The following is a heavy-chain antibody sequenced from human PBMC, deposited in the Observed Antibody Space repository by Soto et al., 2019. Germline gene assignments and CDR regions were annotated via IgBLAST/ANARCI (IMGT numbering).Heavy chain of an antibody. CDR3: EKDYGIAEAGTVMDV. D-gene: IGHD6-13*01. V-gene: IGHV3-30*18. J-gene: IGHJ6*02. CDR2: ISYDGSNK. CDR1: GFTFSSYG. Sequence: PGGSLRLSCAASGFTFSSYGMHWVRQAPGKGLEWVAVISYDGSNKYYADSVKGRFTISRDNSKNTLYLQMNSLRAEDTAVYYCEKDYGIAEAGTVMDVWGQGTTVTVSS.